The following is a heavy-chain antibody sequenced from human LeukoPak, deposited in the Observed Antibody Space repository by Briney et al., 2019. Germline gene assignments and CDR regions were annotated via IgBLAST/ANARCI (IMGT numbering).Heavy chain of an antibody. Sequence: GGSLRLSCAASGLTFSSYEMNWVRQAPGKGLEWDSYIRSSGSSIYYADSVKGRFTISRDNAKNSRYLQINSLRAEDTAVYYCARKGRYTTHFDYWGQGTLVTVSS. V-gene: IGHV3-48*03. CDR1: GLTFSSYE. J-gene: IGHJ4*02. CDR2: IRSSGSSI. CDR3: ARKGRYTTHFDY. D-gene: IGHD3-16*02.